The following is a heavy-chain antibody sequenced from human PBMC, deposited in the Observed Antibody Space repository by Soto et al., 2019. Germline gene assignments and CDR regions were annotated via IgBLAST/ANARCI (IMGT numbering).Heavy chain of an antibody. Sequence: QVQLVQSGTEVKKPGASVKVSCKASGYTFTSYGIHWVRQAPGQRLEWMGWINAANGDTKYSPKFQGRVTITRDTSASTAYMELSSLRSEDTAMYFCARDGTLYDSRAYYYLYWGQGTLVTVSS. CDR3: ARDGTLYDSRAYYYLY. V-gene: IGHV1-3*01. J-gene: IGHJ4*02. CDR1: GYTFTSYG. CDR2: INAANGDT. D-gene: IGHD3-22*01.